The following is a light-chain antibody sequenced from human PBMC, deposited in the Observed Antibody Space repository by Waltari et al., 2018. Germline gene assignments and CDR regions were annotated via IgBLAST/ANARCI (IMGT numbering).Light chain of an antibody. Sequence: QSALTQPASVSGSPGQSITISCTGTSSDVGGYNHVSWYQQHPGKAPKLMMYEVSDRPSGVSNRFSGSKSGNMASLTISGLQAEDEADYYCSSYTSSNIYVFGTGTKVTVL. CDR2: EVS. CDR3: SSYTSSNIYV. J-gene: IGLJ1*01. CDR1: SSDVGGYNH. V-gene: IGLV2-14*01.